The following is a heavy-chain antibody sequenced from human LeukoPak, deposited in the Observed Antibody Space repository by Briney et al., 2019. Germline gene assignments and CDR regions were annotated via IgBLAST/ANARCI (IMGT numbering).Heavy chain of an antibody. CDR2: IYYSGST. CDR1: GGSISSYY. V-gene: IGHV4-59*01. Sequence: SETLSLTCTVSGGSISSYYWSWIRQPPGKGLEWVAYIYYSGSTNYNPSLKSRVTISVDTSKNQFSLKLSSVTAADTAVYYCARISRDGYNPIDYWGQGSLVAVSS. CDR3: ARISRDGYNPIDY. D-gene: IGHD5-24*01. J-gene: IGHJ4*02.